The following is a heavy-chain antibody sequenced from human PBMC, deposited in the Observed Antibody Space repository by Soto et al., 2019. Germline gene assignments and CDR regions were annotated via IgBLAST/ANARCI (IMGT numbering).Heavy chain of an antibody. V-gene: IGHV3-30*18. CDR3: AKGDTAMDLEF. J-gene: IGHJ4*02. D-gene: IGHD5-18*01. CDR2: ISYDGSNK. Sequence: GGSLRLSCAASGFTFSSYGMHWVRQAPGKGLEWVAVISYDGSNKYYADTVKGRFTITRDKSKNTLYLQMNSLRAEDTAVYDCAKGDTAMDLEFWGQGTLVTVSS. CDR1: GFTFSSYG.